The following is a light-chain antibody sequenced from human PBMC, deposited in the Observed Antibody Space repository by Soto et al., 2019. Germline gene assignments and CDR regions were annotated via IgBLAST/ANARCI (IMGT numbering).Light chain of an antibody. CDR2: EVS. Sequence: QSVLTQPASVSGSPGQSITISCTGTSSDVGGYNYVSWYQQNPGKAPKLMIYEVSNRPSGVSNRFSGSKSGNMASLTISGLQAEDEADYYCSSYSDSDTKVFGTGTKVTVL. V-gene: IGLV2-14*01. CDR3: SSYSDSDTKV. J-gene: IGLJ1*01. CDR1: SSDVGGYNY.